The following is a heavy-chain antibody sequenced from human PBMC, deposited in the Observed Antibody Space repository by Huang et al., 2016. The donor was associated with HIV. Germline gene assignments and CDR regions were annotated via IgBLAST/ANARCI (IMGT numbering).Heavy chain of an antibody. CDR3: TRAANYGRLGGVAFY. CDR1: GGTFSTYA. J-gene: IGHJ4*02. Sequence: QVQLVQSGAEVKKPGSSVKVSCKASGGTFSTYAISWVRQAPGQGLEWMGGIIPIFGSANYGKKFQGRVTITADESTSTAYMELSSLDSEDTALYYCTRAANYGRLGGVAFYWGQGTLLTVSS. CDR2: IIPIFGSA. D-gene: IGHD3-16*01. V-gene: IGHV1-69*13.